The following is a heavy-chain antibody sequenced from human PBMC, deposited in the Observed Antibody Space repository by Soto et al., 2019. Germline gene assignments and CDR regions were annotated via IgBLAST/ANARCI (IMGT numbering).Heavy chain of an antibody. V-gene: IGHV4-34*01. CDR3: ASSIAAAGGMDV. J-gene: IGHJ6*02. CDR2: INHSGST. D-gene: IGHD6-13*01. CDR1: GGSFSCYY. Sequence: PSETLSPTCAVYGGSFSCYYWSWIRQPPGKGLEWIGEINHSGSTNYNPSLKSRVTISVDTSKNQFSLKLSSVTAADTAVYYCASSIAAAGGMDVWGQGTTVTVSS.